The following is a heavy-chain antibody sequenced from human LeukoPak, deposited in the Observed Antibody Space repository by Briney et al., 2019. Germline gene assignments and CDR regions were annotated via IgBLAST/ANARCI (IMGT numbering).Heavy chain of an antibody. V-gene: IGHV4-34*01. D-gene: IGHD4-17*01. CDR3: ARRYGDYVSASYYYYYYYMDV. CDR1: GGSFSGYY. J-gene: IGHJ6*03. CDR2: INHSGST. Sequence: SETLSLTCAVYGGSFSGYYWSWIRQPPGKGLEWIGEINHSGSTNYNPSLKSRVTISVDTSKNQFSLKLSSVTAADTAVYYCARRYGDYVSASYYYYYYYMDVWGKGTMVTISS.